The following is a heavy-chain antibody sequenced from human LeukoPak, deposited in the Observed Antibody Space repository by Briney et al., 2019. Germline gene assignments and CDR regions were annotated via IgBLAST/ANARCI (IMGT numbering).Heavy chain of an antibody. D-gene: IGHD5-24*01. CDR2: IYYSGST. CDR3: ARDRRIGRWLQLNAIDI. Sequence: SETLSLTCTVSGGSISSYYWSWIRQPPGKGLEWIGYIYYSGSTNYNPSLKSRVTISVDTSKNQFSLKLSSVTAADTAVYYCARDRRIGRWLQLNAIDIWGQGTMVTVSS. V-gene: IGHV4-59*01. CDR1: GGSISSYY. J-gene: IGHJ3*02.